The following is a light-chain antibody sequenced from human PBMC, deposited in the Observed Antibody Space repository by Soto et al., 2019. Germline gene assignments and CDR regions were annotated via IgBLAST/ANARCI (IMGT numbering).Light chain of an antibody. J-gene: IGKJ5*01. Sequence: EIVMTQSPATLSVSPGERATLSCRASHSVNSKLAWYQQKPGQAPRLLIYDASTRATGIPARFSGSGSGTEFTLTISSVQSEDFAVYYCQQYNNWPPITFGQGTRLEIK. CDR1: HSVNSK. CDR3: QQYNNWPPIT. CDR2: DAS. V-gene: IGKV3-15*01.